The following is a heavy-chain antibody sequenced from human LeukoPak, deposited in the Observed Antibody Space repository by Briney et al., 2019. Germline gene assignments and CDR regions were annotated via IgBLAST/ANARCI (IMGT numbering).Heavy chain of an antibody. CDR2: VYRTGDT. CDR3: AGKDGTSASFDY. J-gene: IGHJ4*01. Sequence: SETLSLTCTVSGAYINSGAQYWGWIRQHPEKGLEWMGYVYRTGDTYYSPSFQSRIVMSVDTSKNQFSLRLSPVTAADTAVYFCAGKDGTSASFDYWGRGILVTVST. D-gene: IGHD5-24*01. CDR1: GAYINSGAQY. V-gene: IGHV4-31*03.